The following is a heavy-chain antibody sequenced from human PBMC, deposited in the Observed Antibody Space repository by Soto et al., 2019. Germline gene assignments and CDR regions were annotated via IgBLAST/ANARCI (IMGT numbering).Heavy chain of an antibody. CDR3: ARSYIVATWRYFDY. CDR1: GFTFSDYY. J-gene: IGHJ4*02. CDR2: ISSSGSTI. D-gene: IGHD5-12*01. V-gene: IGHV3-11*01. Sequence: GGSLRLSCAASGFTFSDYYMSWIRQAPGKGLEWVSYISSSGSTIYYADSVKGRFTISRDNAKNSLYLQMNSLRAEDTAVYYCARSYIVATWRYFDYWGQGTLVTVSS.